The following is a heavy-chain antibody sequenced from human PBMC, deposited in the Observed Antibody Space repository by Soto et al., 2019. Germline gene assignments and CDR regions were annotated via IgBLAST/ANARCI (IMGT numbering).Heavy chain of an antibody. CDR3: VRNDWYRLDP. J-gene: IGHJ5*02. Sequence: QVQLQESGPGLVNPSGTLSLTCAVSGGSITSNWWSWVRQPPGKGLEWIGEIHHSGSFNYNPSLRSRVTISIDKSTNQLSLKLTSVTAADTAVHYCVRNDWYRLDPWGQGTLVTVSS. D-gene: IGHD3-9*01. V-gene: IGHV4-4*02. CDR1: GGSITSNW. CDR2: IHHSGSF.